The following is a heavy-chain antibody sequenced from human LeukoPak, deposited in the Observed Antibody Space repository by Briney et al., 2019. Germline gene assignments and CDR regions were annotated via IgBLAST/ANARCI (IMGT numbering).Heavy chain of an antibody. CDR2: IYYSGST. CDR1: GGSISSYY. CDR3: ATDPAWFAPRDYYYGMDV. V-gene: IGHV4-59*01. Sequence: PSETLSLTCTVSGGSISSYYWSWIRQPPGKGLEWIGYIYYSGSTNYNPSLKSRVTISVDTSKNQFSLKLSSVTAEDTAVYYCATDPAWFAPRDYYYGMDVWGQGTTVTVSS. D-gene: IGHD3-10*01. J-gene: IGHJ6*02.